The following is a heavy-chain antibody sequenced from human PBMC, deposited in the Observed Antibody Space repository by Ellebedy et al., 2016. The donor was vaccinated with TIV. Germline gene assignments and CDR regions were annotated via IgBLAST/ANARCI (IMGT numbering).Heavy chain of an antibody. CDR1: GGSVSDGSTSSTDYY. CDR3: ARHSSEPLGAIFDY. Sequence: SETLSLTXTVSGGSVSDGSTSSTDYYWSWIRQHPGKGLEWIGYIYHSGTTYYNPSLKSRVNISVDTSKNQVSLRLRSVTAADTAVYYCARHSSEPLGAIFDYWGQGTLVTVSS. J-gene: IGHJ4*02. CDR2: IYHSGTT. D-gene: IGHD6-13*01. V-gene: IGHV4-31*03.